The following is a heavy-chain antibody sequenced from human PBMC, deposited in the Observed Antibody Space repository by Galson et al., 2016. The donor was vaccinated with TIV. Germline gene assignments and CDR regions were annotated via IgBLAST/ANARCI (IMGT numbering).Heavy chain of an antibody. Sequence: PALVKPTQTLTLTCTFSGFSLTTPGMCVSWIRQPPGKALEWLARIDWEDDKYYSTSLKTRLTIPKDTSKNQVVLKMTNLDPADTATYYRARSSGWSLEDWGRGTLVTVSS. CDR3: ARSSGWSLED. V-gene: IGHV2-70*11. J-gene: IGHJ4*02. CDR1: GFSLTTPGMC. D-gene: IGHD6-19*01. CDR2: IDWEDDK.